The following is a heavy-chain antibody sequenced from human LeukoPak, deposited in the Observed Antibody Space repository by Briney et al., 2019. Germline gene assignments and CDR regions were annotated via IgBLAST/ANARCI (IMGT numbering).Heavy chain of an antibody. Sequence: PGESLKISCKGSGYSFTSYWIGWVRQMPGKGLKWMGIIYPGDSDARYSPSFQGQVTISADKSISTAYLQWSSLKASDTAMYYCARRRDLYSGSYYPFDSWGQGTLVTVPS. CDR2: IYPGDSDA. D-gene: IGHD1-26*01. J-gene: IGHJ4*02. CDR3: ARRRDLYSGSYYPFDS. CDR1: GYSFTSYW. V-gene: IGHV5-51*01.